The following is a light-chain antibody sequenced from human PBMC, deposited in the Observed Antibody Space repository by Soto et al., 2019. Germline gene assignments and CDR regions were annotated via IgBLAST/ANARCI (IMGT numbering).Light chain of an antibody. CDR3: QHYASFSGT. CDR1: QDIAHN. CDR2: EKS. V-gene: IGKV1-9*01. Sequence: IQLTQSPSVLSASIGDRVSISCRASQDIAHNLNWYQQKPGRAPQLLIFEKSTLLYGVPARFSGSGSGTEFTLTISSLQPDDFATYYCQHYASFSGTFGQGTKVEIK. J-gene: IGKJ1*01.